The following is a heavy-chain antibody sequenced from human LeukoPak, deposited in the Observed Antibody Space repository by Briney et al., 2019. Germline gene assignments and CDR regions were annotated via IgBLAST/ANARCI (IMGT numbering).Heavy chain of an antibody. CDR2: MKEDGSEK. D-gene: IGHD1-1*01. V-gene: IGHV3-7*01. Sequence: PGGSLRLSCAASGFTFSSYWMTWVRQAPGKGLEWVATMKEDGSEKYYVDSMKGRFTISRDNAKNSLYLQMNSLRAEDTAVYYCARDRTSGYWGQGTLVTVSS. J-gene: IGHJ4*02. CDR1: GFTFSSYW. CDR3: ARDRTSGY.